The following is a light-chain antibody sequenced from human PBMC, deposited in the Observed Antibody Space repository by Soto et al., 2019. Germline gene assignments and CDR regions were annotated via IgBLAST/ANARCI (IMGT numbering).Light chain of an antibody. V-gene: IGKV4-1*01. J-gene: IGKJ5*01. CDR2: WAS. Sequence: DIVMTQSPDSLAVSLGERATINCKSSQSVLYNFNNKKYLAWSQQKPGQPPKLLIYWASTRESGVPDRFSGSGSGTDFTLTIGSLQAEDVAVYYCQQYYSIPITFGQGTRLEIK. CDR3: QQYYSIPIT. CDR1: QSVLYNFNNKKY.